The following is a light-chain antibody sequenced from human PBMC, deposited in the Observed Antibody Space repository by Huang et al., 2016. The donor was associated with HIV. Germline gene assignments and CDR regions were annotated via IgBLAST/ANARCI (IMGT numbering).Light chain of an antibody. CDR1: QSVSNY. Sequence: IVLTQSPASLSLSPGERATLSCRASQSVSNYLACYQHKPGEPPRLLLYGASRTATDIPTRFNGTGSGTDFTLTISSLETEDSAVYYCQESDTWPRLTLGGGTKVEIK. J-gene: IGKJ4*01. CDR3: QESDTWPRLT. V-gene: IGKV3-11*01. CDR2: GAS.